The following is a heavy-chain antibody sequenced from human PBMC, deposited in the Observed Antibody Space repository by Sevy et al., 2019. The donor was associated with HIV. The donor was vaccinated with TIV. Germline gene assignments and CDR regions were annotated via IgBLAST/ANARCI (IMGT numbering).Heavy chain of an antibody. D-gene: IGHD2-15*01. CDR1: GFTFSTYN. CDR2: ISSSSTYI. J-gene: IGHJ6*02. V-gene: IGHV3-21*01. Sequence: GGSLRLSCAASGFTFSTYNMNWVRQAPGKGLEWVSSISSSSTYIYFADSVKGRFTISRENAKNSLYLQMNSLRAEDTAVYYCARDLVLPATTDYYYYGMDVWGQGTTVTVSS. CDR3: ARDLVLPATTDYYYYGMDV.